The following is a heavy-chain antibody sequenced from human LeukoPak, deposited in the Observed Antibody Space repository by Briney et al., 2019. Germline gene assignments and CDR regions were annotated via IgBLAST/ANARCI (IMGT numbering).Heavy chain of an antibody. CDR3: AKDSGNWYYMDV. Sequence: GGSLRLSCAASGFTFSNYGMSWVRQAPGKGLQWVSTVSGSGGSTYYADSVQGRFTISRDNSKNTLYLQMNRLRAEDTAVYYCAKDSGNWYYMDVWGKGTTVTVSS. CDR1: GFTFSNYG. CDR2: VSGSGGST. V-gene: IGHV3-23*01. J-gene: IGHJ6*03. D-gene: IGHD1-1*01.